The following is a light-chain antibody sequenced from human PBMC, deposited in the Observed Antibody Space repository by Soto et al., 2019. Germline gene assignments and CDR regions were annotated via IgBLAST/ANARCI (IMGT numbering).Light chain of an antibody. CDR3: LQYESYPLT. J-gene: IGKJ4*01. CDR1: QGIRSH. Sequence: DIQMTQSPSAMSASVGDRVTITCRASQGIRSHLAWFQQKPGKVPKRLIYGASILQSGVPSRFSGSGSGTEFTLTIRSLQPEDVATYFCLQYESYPLTFGGGAKVEIK. CDR2: GAS. V-gene: IGKV1-17*03.